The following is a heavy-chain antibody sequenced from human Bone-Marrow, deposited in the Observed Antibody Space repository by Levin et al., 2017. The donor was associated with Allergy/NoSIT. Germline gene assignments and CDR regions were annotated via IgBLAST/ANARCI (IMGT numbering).Heavy chain of an antibody. CDR3: AKDRASSAN. CDR1: GFTFSSDS. V-gene: IGHV3-23*01. D-gene: IGHD6-19*01. J-gene: IGHJ4*02. CDR2: ISNSGGST. Sequence: SCVGSGFTFSSDSMSWVRQSPGRGLEWVSTISNSGGSTYYADSVKGRFTISRDNSKNTVYVQMHSLRAEDTAVYYCAKDRASSANWGQGTLVTVSS.